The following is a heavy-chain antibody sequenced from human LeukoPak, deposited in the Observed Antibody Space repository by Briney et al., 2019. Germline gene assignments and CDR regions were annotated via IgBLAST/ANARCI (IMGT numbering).Heavy chain of an antibody. CDR1: GGSISSGDYY. CDR3: ARESGPKEGVRGLDY. Sequence: SETLSLXCTVSGGSISSGDYYWSWSRRPPGKGLEWIGYIYYSGITYYNPSLKSRVTISVDTSKNQFSLKLSSVTAADTAVYYCARESGPKEGVRGLDYWGQGTLVTVSS. CDR2: IYYSGIT. V-gene: IGHV4-30-4*08. D-gene: IGHD3-10*01. J-gene: IGHJ4*02.